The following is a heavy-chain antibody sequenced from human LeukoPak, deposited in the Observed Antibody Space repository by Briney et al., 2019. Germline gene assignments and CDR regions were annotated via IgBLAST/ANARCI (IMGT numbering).Heavy chain of an antibody. J-gene: IGHJ4*02. V-gene: IGHV4-61*02. CDR1: GGSISSGSYY. D-gene: IGHD3-10*01. CDR2: IYTSGST. CDR3: ARGFGELLFDY. Sequence: PSETLSLTCTVSGGSISSGSYYWSWIRQPAGKGLEWIGRIYTSGSTNYNPSLKSRVTISVDTSKNQFSLKLSSVTAADTAVYYCARGFGELLFDYWGQGTLVTVSS.